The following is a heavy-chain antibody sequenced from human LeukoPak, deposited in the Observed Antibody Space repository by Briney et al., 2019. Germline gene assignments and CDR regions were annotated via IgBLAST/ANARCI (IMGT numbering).Heavy chain of an antibody. V-gene: IGHV1-18*01. Sequence: GASVKVSCKASGYTFTSYGISWVRQAPGQGLEWMGWISAYSGNTNYAQKLQGRVTMTTDTSTSTAYMELRSLRSEDTAVYYCARTLNTPVLLWFGGPENWFDPWGQGTLVTVSS. D-gene: IGHD3-10*01. CDR2: ISAYSGNT. J-gene: IGHJ5*02. CDR1: GYTFTSYG. CDR3: ARTLNTPVLLWFGGPENWFDP.